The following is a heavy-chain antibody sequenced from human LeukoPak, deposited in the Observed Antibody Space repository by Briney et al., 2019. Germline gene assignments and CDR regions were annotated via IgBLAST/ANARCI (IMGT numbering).Heavy chain of an antibody. Sequence: GGSLRLSCAASGFTFSSYSMNWVRQAPGKGLEWVSSISSSSSYIYYADSVKGRFTISRDNAKNSLYLQMNSLRAEDTAVYYCARVRYGDYSSFQHWGQGTLVTVSS. V-gene: IGHV3-21*01. J-gene: IGHJ1*01. CDR3: ARVRYGDYSSFQH. CDR1: GFTFSSYS. CDR2: ISSSSSYI. D-gene: IGHD4-17*01.